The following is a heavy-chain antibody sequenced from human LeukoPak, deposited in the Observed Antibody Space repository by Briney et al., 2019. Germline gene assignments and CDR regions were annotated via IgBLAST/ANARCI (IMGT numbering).Heavy chain of an antibody. CDR2: IIPIFGTA. V-gene: IGHV1-69*05. CDR3: ARDLGGSGSSINWFDP. D-gene: IGHD3-10*01. Sequence: GASVTVSCKASGGTFSSYAISWVRQAPGQGLEWMGGIIPIFGTANYAQKFQGRVTITTDESTSTAYMELSSLRSEDTAVYYCARDLGGSGSSINWFDPWGQGTLVTVSS. CDR1: GGTFSSYA. J-gene: IGHJ5*02.